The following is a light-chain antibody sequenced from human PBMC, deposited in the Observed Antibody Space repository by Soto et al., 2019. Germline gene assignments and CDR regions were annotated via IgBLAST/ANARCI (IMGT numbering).Light chain of an antibody. V-gene: IGKV1-17*03. J-gene: IGKJ1*01. CDR1: QGISNY. CDR3: IQHNSYPPT. Sequence: DIQMPQSHSAMSASVGARFTITCRASQGISNYLAWFQQKPGKVTKRLIYAASSLQSGVPSRFSGSGSGTEFTLTISSLQPEEFATYYCIQHNSYPPTVGKGNKVAIK. CDR2: AAS.